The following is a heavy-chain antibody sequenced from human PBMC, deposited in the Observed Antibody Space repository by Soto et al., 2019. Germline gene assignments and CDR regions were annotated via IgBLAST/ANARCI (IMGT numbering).Heavy chain of an antibody. V-gene: IGHV1-18*01. D-gene: IGHD3-3*01. J-gene: IGHJ4*02. CDR1: GYPFNSYG. CDR3: ARVSQEIFGVVIMDFDY. CDR2: ISAYNGNT. Sequence: GGAVEVSCKASGYPFNSYGIRWVRQGPGQGLEWMGWISAYNGNTNYAQKLQGRVTMTTDTSTSTAYMELRSLRSDDTAVYYCARVSQEIFGVVIMDFDYWGQGTLVTVSS.